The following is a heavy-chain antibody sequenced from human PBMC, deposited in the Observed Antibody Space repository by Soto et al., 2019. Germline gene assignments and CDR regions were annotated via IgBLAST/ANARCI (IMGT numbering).Heavy chain of an antibody. V-gene: IGHV3-30*18. J-gene: IGHJ3*02. CDR1: GFTFSSYG. D-gene: IGHD6-19*01. Sequence: GGSLRLSCAASGFTFSSYGMHWVRQAPGKGLEWVAVISYDGSNKYYADSVKGRFTISRDNSKNTLYLQMNSLRAEDTAVYYCAKGHSGWYGDDAFDIWGQGTMVTVS. CDR2: ISYDGSNK. CDR3: AKGHSGWYGDDAFDI.